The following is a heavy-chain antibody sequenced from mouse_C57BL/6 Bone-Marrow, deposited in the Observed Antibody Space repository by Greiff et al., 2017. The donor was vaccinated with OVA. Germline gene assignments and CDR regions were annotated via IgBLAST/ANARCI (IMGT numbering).Heavy chain of an antibody. CDR1: GFSFNPYA. D-gene: IGHD6-5*01. V-gene: IGHV10-1*01. CDR2: IRSKSNNYAT. Sequence: EVKLVESGGGLVQPKGSLKLSCAASGFSFNPYAMNWVRQAPGKGLEWVARIRSKSNNYATYYADSVKDRFTISRDDSESMLYLQMNNLKTEDTAMYYCVRQRGYYADYFDYWGQGTTLTVSS. CDR3: VRQRGYYADYFDY. J-gene: IGHJ2*01.